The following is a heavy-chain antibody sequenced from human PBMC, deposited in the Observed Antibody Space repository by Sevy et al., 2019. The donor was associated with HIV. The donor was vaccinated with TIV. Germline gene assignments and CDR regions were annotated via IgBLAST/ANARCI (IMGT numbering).Heavy chain of an antibody. V-gene: IGHV3-30-3*01. Sequence: GGSLRLSCAASGFTFSSYAMHWVRQAPGKGLEWVAVISYDGSNKYYADSVKGRFTISRDNSKHTLYLQMNSLRAEDTAVYYCARVVVITRGGDYWGQGTLVTVSS. J-gene: IGHJ4*02. CDR2: ISYDGSNK. CDR1: GFTFSSYA. D-gene: IGHD3-22*01. CDR3: ARVVVITRGGDY.